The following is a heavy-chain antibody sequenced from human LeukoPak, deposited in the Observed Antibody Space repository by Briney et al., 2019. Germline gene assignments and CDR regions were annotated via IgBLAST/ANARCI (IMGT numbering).Heavy chain of an antibody. Sequence: PGGSLRLFCAASGFTVSSNYMSWVRQAPGKGLEWVSVIYSGGSTYYADSVKGRLTISRDNSKNTLYLQMNSLRAEDTAVYYCARDLGGATNHWGQGTLVTVSS. CDR2: IYSGGST. CDR3: ARDLGGATNH. V-gene: IGHV3-66*01. CDR1: GFTVSSNY. J-gene: IGHJ5*02. D-gene: IGHD1-26*01.